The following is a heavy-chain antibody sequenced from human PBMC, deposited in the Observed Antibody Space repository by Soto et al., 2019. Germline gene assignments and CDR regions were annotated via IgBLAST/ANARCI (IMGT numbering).Heavy chain of an antibody. J-gene: IGHJ3*02. CDR1: GFTFSSFA. Sequence: GGSLRLSCSASGFTFSSFAMHWVRQAPGKGLEYVSVITSNGSNKYYADSVKGRFTISRDNSKNTLYLQMNSLRAEDTAVYYCAKDLAHSSGWSDAFDIWGQGTMVTVSS. V-gene: IGHV3-64*04. CDR2: ITSNGSNK. CDR3: AKDLAHSSGWSDAFDI. D-gene: IGHD6-19*01.